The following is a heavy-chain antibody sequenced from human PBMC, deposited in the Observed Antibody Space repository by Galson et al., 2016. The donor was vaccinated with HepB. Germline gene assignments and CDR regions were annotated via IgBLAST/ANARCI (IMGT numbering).Heavy chain of an antibody. D-gene: IGHD3-3*01. CDR1: GYTFTSYY. V-gene: IGHV1-46*01. CDR3: ARDRFSFASGYFHV. CDR2: INPSGGST. Sequence: SVKVSCKASGYTFTSYYMHWVRQAPGQGLEWMGIINPSGGSTSYAQKFQGRVTMTTDTSTSTAYMDLRSLSPDDTAVYYCARDRFSFASGYFHVWGQGTLVTVSS. J-gene: IGHJ4*02.